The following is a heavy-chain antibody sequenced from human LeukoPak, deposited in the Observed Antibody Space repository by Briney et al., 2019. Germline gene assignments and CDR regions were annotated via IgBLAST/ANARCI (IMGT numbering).Heavy chain of an antibody. V-gene: IGHV3-30*02. Sequence: GGSLRLSCAASGFTFSAFGMHWVRQAPGKGLEWVAFIHYDGRDKYYADSVKGRFTISRDNSKNTLFLQINSLRPEDTALYYCAKHWGIATPATPIDYWGRGTLVAVSS. CDR1: GFTFSAFG. CDR3: AKHWGIATPATPIDY. D-gene: IGHD6-13*01. CDR2: IHYDGRDK. J-gene: IGHJ4*02.